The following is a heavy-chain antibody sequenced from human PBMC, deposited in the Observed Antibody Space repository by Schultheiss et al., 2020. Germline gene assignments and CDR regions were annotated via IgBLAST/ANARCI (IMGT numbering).Heavy chain of an antibody. CDR3: ARDQRYVRSTVGATPPAY. CDR2: IYYSGST. D-gene: IGHD1-26*01. Sequence: SETLSLTCTVSGGSISSYYWSWIRQPPGKGLEWIGYIYYSGSTNYNPSLKSRVTISVDTSKNQFSLKLSSVTAADTAVYYCARDQRYVRSTVGATPPAYWGQGTLVTVSA. CDR1: GGSISSYY. V-gene: IGHV4-59*12. J-gene: IGHJ4*02.